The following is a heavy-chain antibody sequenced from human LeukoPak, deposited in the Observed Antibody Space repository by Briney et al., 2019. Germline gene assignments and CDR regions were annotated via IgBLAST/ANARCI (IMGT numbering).Heavy chain of an antibody. CDR2: ISSSRTT. D-gene: IGHD1-14*01. Sequence: GGSPRLFCAAPGFTFSRYSINWVRPAPGKGLEWVSYISSSRTTIYTDSVEGRFTISRDNAKNSVYLQMNSLRAEDTAVYYCARVASGSCFPEPYYYYMDVWGKGTTVTISS. CDR3: ARVASGSCFPEPYYYYMDV. V-gene: IGHV3-48*01. J-gene: IGHJ6*03. CDR1: GFTFSRYS.